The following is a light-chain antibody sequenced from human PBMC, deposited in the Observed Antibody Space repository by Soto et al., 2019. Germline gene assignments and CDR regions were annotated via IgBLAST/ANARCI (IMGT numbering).Light chain of an antibody. Sequence: DIQMTQSPSSLSASVGDRVTITCRASQSISSYLNWYQQKPGKAPKLLIYAASSLQSGVTSRFSGSGSGTDFTLTISSLQPEDFATYYCQQSYSTPLTFGPGTKVDS. V-gene: IGKV1-39*01. CDR3: QQSYSTPLT. J-gene: IGKJ3*01. CDR1: QSISSY. CDR2: AAS.